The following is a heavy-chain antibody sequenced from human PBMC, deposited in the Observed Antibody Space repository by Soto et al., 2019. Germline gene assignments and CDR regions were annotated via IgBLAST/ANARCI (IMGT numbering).Heavy chain of an antibody. V-gene: IGHV3-23*01. CDR2: LSGSGSSP. Sequence: XXSLSLSGAASGFTFNSYTLSSVPQAPGKGLEWVSSLSGSGSSPSYADSVQGRFIIYRDNSRTTLSLQMNSLRAEDTATYYCAKARCTGNSCYVPDYWGHGSLVTVSS. D-gene: IGHD2-8*02. J-gene: IGHJ4*01. CDR3: AKARCTGNSCYVPDY. CDR1: GFTFNSYT.